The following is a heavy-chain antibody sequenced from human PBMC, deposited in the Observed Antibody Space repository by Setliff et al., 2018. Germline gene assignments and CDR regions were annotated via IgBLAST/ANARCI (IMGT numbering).Heavy chain of an antibody. D-gene: IGHD3-22*01. V-gene: IGHV4-34*01. CDR3: ARAHTWSLPNDNSGYPGWFDP. Sequence: SETLSLTCVVDGMSFSEHYWAWIRQSPGKGLEWIGEISHTGSTNYNPSLKSRVTMSVDTSKNHVSLKLSSVTAADTAVYYCARAHTWSLPNDNSGYPGWFDPWGQGTLVTVSS. CDR1: GMSFSEHY. J-gene: IGHJ5*02. CDR2: ISHTGST.